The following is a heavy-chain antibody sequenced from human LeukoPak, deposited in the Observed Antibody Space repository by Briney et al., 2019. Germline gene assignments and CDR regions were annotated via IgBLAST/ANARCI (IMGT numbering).Heavy chain of an antibody. CDR3: ARDPGSGYEEHFDY. J-gene: IGHJ4*02. Sequence: GGSLRLSCAASGFTFSSSWMTWVRQAPGKGLEWVAYIHYDSTTEDYADSVKGRFTISRDNAKDSLYLQMNSLRAEDTAVYYCARDPGSGYEEHFDYWGQGTLVTVSS. V-gene: IGHV3-7*03. CDR1: GFTFSSSW. D-gene: IGHD5-12*01. CDR2: IHYDSTTE.